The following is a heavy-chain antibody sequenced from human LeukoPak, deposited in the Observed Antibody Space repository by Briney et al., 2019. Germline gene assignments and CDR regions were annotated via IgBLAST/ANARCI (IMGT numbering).Heavy chain of an antibody. D-gene: IGHD1-26*01. Sequence: GGSLRLSCAASGFTFSSYAMSWVRQAPGKGLGWVSAISVSGGSTYYADSVKGRFTISRDSSKNTLYLQMNSLRAEDTAVYYCAKGSGSYPFDYWGQGTLVTVSS. CDR2: ISVSGGST. CDR1: GFTFSSYA. CDR3: AKGSGSYPFDY. V-gene: IGHV3-23*01. J-gene: IGHJ4*02.